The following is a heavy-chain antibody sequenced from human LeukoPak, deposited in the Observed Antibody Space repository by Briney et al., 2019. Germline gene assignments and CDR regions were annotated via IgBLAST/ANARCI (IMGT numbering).Heavy chain of an antibody. J-gene: IGHJ4*02. Sequence: GGSLRLSCVASGLTFRKYTMNWVRQAPGKGLEWVSSISNSGTFIYYADSVKGRFTISRDNAKNSLFLQMSSLRADDTAVYYCARDRHSSVDYWGQGTLVTVSS. D-gene: IGHD3-22*01. CDR2: ISNSGTFI. CDR3: ARDRHSSVDY. CDR1: GLTFRKYT. V-gene: IGHV3-21*01.